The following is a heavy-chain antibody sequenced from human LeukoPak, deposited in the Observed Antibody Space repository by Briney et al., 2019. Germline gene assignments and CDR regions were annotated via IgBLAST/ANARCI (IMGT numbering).Heavy chain of an antibody. CDR3: AKDPRKYSSSWYPYYYYMDV. D-gene: IGHD6-13*01. Sequence: PGGSLRLSCAASGFTFSSYLMHWVRQAPGKGLVWVSRINSDGSSTSYADSVKGRFTISRDNSKNTLYLQMNSLRAADTAVYYCAKDPRKYSSSWYPYYYYMDVWGKGTTVTVSS. J-gene: IGHJ6*03. CDR1: GFTFSSYL. V-gene: IGHV3-74*01. CDR2: INSDGSST.